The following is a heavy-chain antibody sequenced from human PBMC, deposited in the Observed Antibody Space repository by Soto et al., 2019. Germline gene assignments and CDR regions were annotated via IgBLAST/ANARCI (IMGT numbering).Heavy chain of an antibody. Sequence: GGSLRLSCEASGFTFSNYGMQWVRQAPGKGLEWVAVVSSDGRSKYYGDSVKGRFTISRDNSKNTVYLQMNSLRDEDTAVYYCAKDRTDYYFDYWGQGTLVTVSS. V-gene: IGHV3-30*18. J-gene: IGHJ4*02. CDR3: AKDRTDYYFDY. CDR1: GFTFSNYG. CDR2: VSSDGRSK.